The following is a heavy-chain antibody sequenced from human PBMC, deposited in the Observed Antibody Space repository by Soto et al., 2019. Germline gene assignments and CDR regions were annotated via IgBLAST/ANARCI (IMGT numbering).Heavy chain of an antibody. V-gene: IGHV3-7*01. CDR3: ARDAVTIFGVVIHYMDV. J-gene: IGHJ6*03. CDR2: IKQDGSEK. Sequence: VQLVESGGGLVQPGGSLRLSCAASGFTFSSYWMSWVRQAPGKGLEWVANIKQDGSEKYYVDSVKGRFTISRDNAKNSLYLQMNSLRAEDTAVYYCARDAVTIFGVVIHYMDVWGKGTTVTVSS. D-gene: IGHD3-3*01. CDR1: GFTFSSYW.